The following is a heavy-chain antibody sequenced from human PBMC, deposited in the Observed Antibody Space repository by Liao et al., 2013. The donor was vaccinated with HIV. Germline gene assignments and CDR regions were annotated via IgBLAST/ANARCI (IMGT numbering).Heavy chain of an antibody. J-gene: IGHJ4*02. V-gene: IGHV4-59*12. CDR1: GDSMTSYY. CDR2: ISYSGST. CDR3: VTLDTAVDRFDS. Sequence: QVQLQESGPGLVKPSETLSLTCTVSGDSMTSYYWGWIRQPPGKVLEWIGYISYSGSTNYNPSLRSRVTISVDTSKNQFSLKLSSVTAADTAVYYCVTLDTAVDRFDSWGQGTLVTVSS. D-gene: IGHD5-18*01.